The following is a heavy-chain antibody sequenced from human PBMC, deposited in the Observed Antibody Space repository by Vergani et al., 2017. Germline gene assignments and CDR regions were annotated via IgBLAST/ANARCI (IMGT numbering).Heavy chain of an antibody. D-gene: IGHD2-15*01. J-gene: IGHJ6*03. V-gene: IGHV4-59*01. Sequence: QVQLQESGPGLVKPSETLSLTCTVSGGSISSYYWSWIRQPPGKGLEYIGYIYYIGSTNYNPSLKSRVTISVDTSKNEFSLKLSSVTAADTAVYYCARVEAALMYYNYYMDVWGKGTTVTVSS. CDR3: ARVEAALMYYNYYMDV. CDR1: GGSISSYY. CDR2: IYYIGST.